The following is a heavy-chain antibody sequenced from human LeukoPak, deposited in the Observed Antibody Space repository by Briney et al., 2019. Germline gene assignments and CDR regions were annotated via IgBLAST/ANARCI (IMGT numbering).Heavy chain of an antibody. J-gene: IGHJ4*02. CDR1: GGSISNYY. CDR3: ARGVGSGYTDY. CDR2: ISYSGNT. Sequence: PSETLSLTCTVSGGSISNYYWTWIRQPPGKGLEWIGFISYSGNTNYNPSLKSRVTISLDTSKNQFSLKLISVTAADTAVHYCARGVGSGYTDYWGQGALVTVSS. V-gene: IGHV4-59*01. D-gene: IGHD3-22*01.